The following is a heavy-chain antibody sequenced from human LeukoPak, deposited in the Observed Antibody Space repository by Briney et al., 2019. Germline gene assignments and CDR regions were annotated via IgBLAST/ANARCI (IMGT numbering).Heavy chain of an antibody. V-gene: IGHV4-61*02. CDR3: ATYPYYYGSGSRRYAFDI. Sequence: SETLSLTCTVSGGSISSGSYYWSWIRQPAGKGLEWIGRIYTSGSTNYNPSLKSRVTISVDTSKNQFSLKLGSVTAADTAVYYCATYPYYYGSGSRRYAFDIWGQGTMVTVSS. CDR2: IYTSGST. CDR1: GGSISSGSYY. D-gene: IGHD3-10*01. J-gene: IGHJ3*02.